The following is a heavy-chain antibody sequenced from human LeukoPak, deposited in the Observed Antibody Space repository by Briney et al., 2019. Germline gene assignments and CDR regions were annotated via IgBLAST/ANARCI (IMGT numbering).Heavy chain of an antibody. Sequence: SETLSLTCTVSGGSISSYYWSWIRQPPGKGLEWIGYIYYSGSTNYNPSLKSRVTISVDTSKNQFSLKLSSVTAADTAVYYCARVPYDSSGYYYEPSAFDIWGQGTMGTVSS. CDR3: ARVPYDSSGYYYEPSAFDI. CDR1: GGSISSYY. CDR2: IYYSGST. V-gene: IGHV4-59*01. J-gene: IGHJ3*02. D-gene: IGHD3-22*01.